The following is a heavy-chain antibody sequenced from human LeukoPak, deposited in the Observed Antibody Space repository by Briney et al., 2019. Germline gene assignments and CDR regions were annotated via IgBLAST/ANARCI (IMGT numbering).Heavy chain of an antibody. CDR2: INPNSGDT. Sequence: ASVKVSCKASGYTFTGYYIHWVRQAPDPGLEWMGWINPNSGDTKYAQKFQGRVTMTRDTSISTAYMDLSSLRSDDTAVYYCARSNWGPPLDSWGQGTLVTVSS. D-gene: IGHD7-27*01. CDR3: ARSNWGPPLDS. CDR1: GYTFTGYY. V-gene: IGHV1-2*02. J-gene: IGHJ4*02.